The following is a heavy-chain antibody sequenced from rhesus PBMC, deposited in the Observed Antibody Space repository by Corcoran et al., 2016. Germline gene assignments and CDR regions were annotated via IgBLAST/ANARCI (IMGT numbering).Heavy chain of an antibody. D-gene: IGHD6-37*01. CDR3: AKGAVAGRPAFDY. J-gene: IGHJ4*01. CDR2: ISWSGGRT. Sequence: EVQLVESGGGVVQPGGSLRLSCAASGFTFDDYAMHWVRPAPGKGREWVSGISWSGGRTYYADAGKGRCTIARDNAKNSLDLQMGSLRAEDTALYYCAKGAVAGRPAFDYWGQGVLVTVSS. CDR1: GFTFDDYA. V-gene: IGHV3-201*01.